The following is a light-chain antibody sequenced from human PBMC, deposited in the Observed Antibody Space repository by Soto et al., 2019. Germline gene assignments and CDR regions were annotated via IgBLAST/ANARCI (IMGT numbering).Light chain of an antibody. CDR3: QHYNSYSEA. CDR2: KAS. V-gene: IGKV1-5*03. Sequence: DIQMTQSPSTLSGSVGDRVTIPCRASQTISSWLAWCQQKPGKAPKLLIYKASTLKSGVPSRFSGSGSGTEFTLTISSLQPDDFATYYCQHYNSYSEAFGQGTKVDIK. CDR1: QTISSW. J-gene: IGKJ1*01.